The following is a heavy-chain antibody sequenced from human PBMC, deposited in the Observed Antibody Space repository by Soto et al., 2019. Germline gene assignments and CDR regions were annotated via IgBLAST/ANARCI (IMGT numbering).Heavy chain of an antibody. J-gene: IGHJ6*02. D-gene: IGHD3-10*01. CDR1: GGTFSSYA. V-gene: IGHV1-69*13. Sequence: ASVKVSCKASGGTFSSYAISWVRQAPGQGLEWMGGIIPIFGTANYAQKFQGRVTITADESTSTSYMELSSLRSEDTAVYYCASPYYGSGSSYYYYGMDVWGQGTTVTVSS. CDR2: IIPIFGTA. CDR3: ASPYYGSGSSYYYYGMDV.